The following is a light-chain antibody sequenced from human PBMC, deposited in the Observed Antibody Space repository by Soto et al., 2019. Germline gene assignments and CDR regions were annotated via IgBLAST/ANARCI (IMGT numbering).Light chain of an antibody. CDR3: HHYET. Sequence: ELDLTQAPGTLSLSPGESATLSCRASQPVSSNFLAWYQQKPGQAPRLLIYGVSSRASGIPDRFSGSGSGTEFTLTISRLEPEDFTVYYCHHYETFGQGTKVDIK. V-gene: IGKV3-20*01. J-gene: IGKJ1*01. CDR2: GVS. CDR1: QPVSSNF.